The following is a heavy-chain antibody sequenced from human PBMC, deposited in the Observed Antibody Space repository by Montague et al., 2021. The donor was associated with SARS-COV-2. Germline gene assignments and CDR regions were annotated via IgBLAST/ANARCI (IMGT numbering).Heavy chain of an antibody. J-gene: IGHJ4*02. Sequence: SLRLSCAASGFTFSSYEMNWVRQALGKGLEWVSYISSSGSTIYYADSVKGRFTISRDNAKNSLYLQMNGLRAEDTAVYYCARVGIGQWLVLNYSTLFDYWGQGTLVTVSS. V-gene: IGHV3-48*03. CDR2: ISSSGSTI. CDR3: ARVGIGQWLVLNYSTLFDY. CDR1: GFTFSSYE. D-gene: IGHD6-19*01.